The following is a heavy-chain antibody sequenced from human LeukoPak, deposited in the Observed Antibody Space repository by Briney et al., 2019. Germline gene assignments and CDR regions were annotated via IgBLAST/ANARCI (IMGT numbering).Heavy chain of an antibody. CDR2: IYSGGST. CDR3: YIPYYDSSAYKGY. CDR1: GFTVSSNY. V-gene: IGHV3-53*01. Sequence: GGSLRLSCAASGFTVSSNYMSWVRQAPGKGLEWVSIIYSGGSTYYADSVKGRFTISRDNSKNTLYLQMNSLRAEDAAVYYCYIPYYDSSAYKGYWGQGTLVTVSS. D-gene: IGHD3-22*01. J-gene: IGHJ4*02.